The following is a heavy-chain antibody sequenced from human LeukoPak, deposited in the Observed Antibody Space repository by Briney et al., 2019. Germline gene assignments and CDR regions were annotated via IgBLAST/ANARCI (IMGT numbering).Heavy chain of an antibody. V-gene: IGHV4-38-2*02. Sequence: SETLSLTCTVSGYSISSGYYWGWIRQPPGKGLEWIGEINHSGSTNYNPSLKSRVTISVDTSKNQFSLKLSSVTAADTAVYYCARGLTDRSSGPRNWYFDLWGPGTLVTVSS. CDR3: ARGLTDRSSGPRNWYFDL. D-gene: IGHD6-25*01. J-gene: IGHJ2*01. CDR1: GYSISSGYY. CDR2: INHSGST.